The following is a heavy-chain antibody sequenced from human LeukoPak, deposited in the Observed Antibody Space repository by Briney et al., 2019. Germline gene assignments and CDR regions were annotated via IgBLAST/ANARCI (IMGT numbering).Heavy chain of an antibody. Sequence: GGSLRLSCAASGFTFDAYWMSWVRQAPGKGLEWVANIKQDGNEKYYVDSVKGRFTIYRDNAKNSLYLQMNSLRADEAAVYYCARDPLTQNDYWGQGTLVAVSS. V-gene: IGHV3-7*01. D-gene: IGHD1-14*01. CDR1: GFTFDAYW. J-gene: IGHJ4*02. CDR3: ARDPLTQNDY. CDR2: IKQDGNEK.